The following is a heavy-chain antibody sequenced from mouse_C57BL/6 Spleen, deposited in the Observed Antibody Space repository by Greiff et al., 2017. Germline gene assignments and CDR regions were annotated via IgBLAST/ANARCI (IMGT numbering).Heavy chain of an antibody. D-gene: IGHD3-3*01. CDR3: AREGDWPNDY. Sequence: QVQLQQSGAELVRPGTSVKVSCKASGYAFTNYLIEWVKQRPGQGLEWIGVINPGSGGTNYNEKFKGKATLTADKSSSTAYRQLSSLTSEDSAVYFCAREGDWPNDYWGQGTTLTVSS. J-gene: IGHJ2*01. V-gene: IGHV1-54*01. CDR1: GYAFTNYL. CDR2: INPGSGGT.